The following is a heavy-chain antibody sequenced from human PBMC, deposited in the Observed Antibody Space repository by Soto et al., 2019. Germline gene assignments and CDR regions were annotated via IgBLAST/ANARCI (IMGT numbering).Heavy chain of an antibody. Sequence: PGGSLRLSCAASGFTFSSYEMNWGRQAPGKGLEWVSYISSSGSTIYYADSVKGRFTISRDNAKNSLYLQMNSLRAEDTAVYYCARDGESGMDVWGQGTTVTVSS. CDR3: ARDGESGMDV. CDR2: ISSSGSTI. V-gene: IGHV3-48*03. J-gene: IGHJ6*02. CDR1: GFTFSSYE. D-gene: IGHD3-3*01.